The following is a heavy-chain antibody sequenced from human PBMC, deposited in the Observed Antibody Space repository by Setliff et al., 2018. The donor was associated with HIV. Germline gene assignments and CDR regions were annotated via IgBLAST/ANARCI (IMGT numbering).Heavy chain of an antibody. Sequence: SETLSLTCSVSGGSIEFSSYYWGWIRQPPGKGLEWIGSVYYSGSTYYHPSLKSRLTISVDTSTNKFSLKLSSVTAADTAVYYCASRYHYYDSSGYYRQGAFDIWGQGTMVTVSS. CDR2: VYYSGST. V-gene: IGHV4-39*01. CDR3: ASRYHYYDSSGYYRQGAFDI. CDR1: GGSIEFSSYY. J-gene: IGHJ3*02. D-gene: IGHD3-22*01.